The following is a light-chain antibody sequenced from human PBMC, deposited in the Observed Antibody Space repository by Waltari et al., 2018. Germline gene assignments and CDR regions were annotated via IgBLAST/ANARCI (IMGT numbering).Light chain of an antibody. CDR2: GGS. V-gene: IGKV2-40*01. Sequence: DIVMTQTPLSLPVTPGEPASISCRSSQSLLHTDGYTYLDWYLQKPGQSPQLLIYGGSNRASGVPDRFSCSGSGTDFTLKISKVEAEDVGVYYCMQHKALPLTFGGGTKVEIK. CDR3: MQHKALPLT. CDR1: QSLLHTDGYTY. J-gene: IGKJ4*01.